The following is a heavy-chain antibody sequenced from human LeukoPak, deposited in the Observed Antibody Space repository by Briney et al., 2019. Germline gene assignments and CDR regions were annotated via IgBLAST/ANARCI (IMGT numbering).Heavy chain of an antibody. CDR3: SFNLGSGSYAFDI. Sequence: SETLSLTCTVSGGSISSYYWGWIRQPPGKGLEWIGSIYYGGSTYYSLSLKSRVTISLDTSKHQFSLKLSSVTAADTAVYYCSFNLGSGSYAFDIWGQGTMVTVSS. CDR1: GGSISSYY. CDR2: IYYGGST. D-gene: IGHD3-10*01. J-gene: IGHJ3*02. V-gene: IGHV4-39*07.